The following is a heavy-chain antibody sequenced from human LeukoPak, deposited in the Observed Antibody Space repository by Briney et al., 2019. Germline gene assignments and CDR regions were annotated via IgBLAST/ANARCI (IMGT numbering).Heavy chain of an antibody. CDR2: IYYSGST. V-gene: IGHV4-59*01. CDR1: AGSISSSY. J-gene: IGHJ4*02. Sequence: PSQTLSPTCTVSAGSISSSYCGWVRQPPGKGLEYIGNIYYSGSTNYNPPLMSRVTISVDASKNQLSLKQTSVTAADTAVYYCAGYSGSYYFLDYWGQGTPVTVAP. CDR3: AGYSGSYYFLDY. D-gene: IGHD1-26*01.